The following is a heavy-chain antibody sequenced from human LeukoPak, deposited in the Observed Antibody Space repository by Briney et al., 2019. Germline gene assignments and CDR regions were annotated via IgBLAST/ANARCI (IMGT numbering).Heavy chain of an antibody. CDR2: ICTSGNT. Sequence: SETLSLTCSVSGGSISSGSYYWSWIRQPAGKGLEWIGRICTSGNTNYNPSLKSRVTISVDTSKNQFSLKLSSVTAADTAVYYCARDRDTYGMDVWGQGTTVTVSS. CDR3: ARDRDTYGMDV. J-gene: IGHJ6*02. CDR1: GGSISSGSYY. D-gene: IGHD5-18*01. V-gene: IGHV4-61*02.